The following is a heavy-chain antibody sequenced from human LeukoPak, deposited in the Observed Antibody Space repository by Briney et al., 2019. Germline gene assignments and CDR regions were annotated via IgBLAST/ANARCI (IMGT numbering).Heavy chain of an antibody. CDR3: ARDCLSYDFWSEYYYYGMDV. D-gene: IGHD3-3*01. J-gene: IGHJ6*02. Sequence: ASVKVSFKASGYTFTSYGISWVRQAPGQGLEWMGWISAYNGNTNYAQKLQGRVTMTTDTSTSTAYMELRSLRSDDTAVYYCARDCLSYDFWSEYYYYGMDVWGQGTTVTVSS. CDR2: ISAYNGNT. CDR1: GYTFTSYG. V-gene: IGHV1-18*01.